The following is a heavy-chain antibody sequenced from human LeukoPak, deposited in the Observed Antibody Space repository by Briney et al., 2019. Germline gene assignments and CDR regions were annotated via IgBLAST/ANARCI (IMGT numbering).Heavy chain of an antibody. V-gene: IGHV4-59*01. CDR3: ARVYRSAEYYFDY. J-gene: IGHJ4*02. Sequence: SETLSLTCTVSGGSIDSYYWSWIRQPPGKGLEWIGYIYYTGSTEYHPSLKSRVTISLDTSKNQFSLKLTSVTAADTAVYYCARVYRSAEYYFDYWGQGNLVSVSS. CDR2: IYYTGST. D-gene: IGHD1-14*01. CDR1: GGSIDSYY.